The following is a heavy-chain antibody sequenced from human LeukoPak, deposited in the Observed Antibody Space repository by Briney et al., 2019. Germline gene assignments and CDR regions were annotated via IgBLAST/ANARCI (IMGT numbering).Heavy chain of an antibody. J-gene: IGHJ4*02. CDR3: AKSLGIAVAGPAYYFDY. CDR1: GFAFSSYA. D-gene: IGHD6-19*01. Sequence: GGSLRLSRAASGFAFSSYAMSWVRQAPGKGLEWVSAISGSGGSTYYADSVKGRFTISRDNSKNTLYLQMNSLRAEDTAVYYCAKSLGIAVAGPAYYFDYWGQGTLVTVSS. V-gene: IGHV3-23*01. CDR2: ISGSGGST.